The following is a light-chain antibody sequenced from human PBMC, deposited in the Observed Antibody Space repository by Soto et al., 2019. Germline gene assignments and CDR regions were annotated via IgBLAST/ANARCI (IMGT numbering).Light chain of an antibody. V-gene: IGLV2-14*01. CDR3: SSYTSSSTLEV. CDR2: DVS. Sequence: LTQPASVSGSPGQSITISCTXTSSDIGGYNYVSWYQQYPGKAPKVMIYDVSNRPSGVSNRFSGSKSGNTASLTISGLQAEDEADYYCSSYTSSSTLEVFGTGTKVTVL. CDR1: SSDIGGYNY. J-gene: IGLJ1*01.